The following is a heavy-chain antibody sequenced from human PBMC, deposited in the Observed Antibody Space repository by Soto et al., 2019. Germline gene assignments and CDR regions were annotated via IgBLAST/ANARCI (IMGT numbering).Heavy chain of an antibody. Sequence: GESLKISCKGSGYSFTSYWIGWVRQMPGKGLEWMGIIYPGDSDTRYSPSFQGQVTISADKSISTAYLQWSSLKASDTAMYYCARWEGYCSSTSCAFDYWGQGTLVTVSS. D-gene: IGHD2-2*01. V-gene: IGHV5-51*01. CDR2: IYPGDSDT. CDR3: ARWEGYCSSTSCAFDY. CDR1: GYSFTSYW. J-gene: IGHJ4*02.